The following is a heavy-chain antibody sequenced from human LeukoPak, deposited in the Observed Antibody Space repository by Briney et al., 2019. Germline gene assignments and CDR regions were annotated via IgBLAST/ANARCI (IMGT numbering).Heavy chain of an antibody. CDR1: GFTFSSYS. CDR3: PSPGGPFEVALYDALDI. Sequence: GGSLRLSCAASGFTFSSYSMNWVRQAPGKGLEWVSSISSSSSYIYYADSVKGRFTISRDNAKNSLYLQMNSLRAEDTAVYYCPSPGGPFEVALYDALDIWAKGKMVTVSS. J-gene: IGHJ3*02. D-gene: IGHD3-3*01. V-gene: IGHV3-21*01. CDR2: ISSSSSYI.